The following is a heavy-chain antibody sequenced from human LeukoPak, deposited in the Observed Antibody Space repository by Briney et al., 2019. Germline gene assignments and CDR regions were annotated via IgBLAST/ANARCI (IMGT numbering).Heavy chain of an antibody. D-gene: IGHD3-3*01. CDR1: GYTFTSYA. V-gene: IGHV1-3*01. J-gene: IGHJ4*02. CDR2: INAGNGNT. CDR3: ASGDFWSGYSIY. Sequence: ASVKVSCKASGYTFTSYAMHWVRQAPGQRLEWMGWINAGNGNTKYSQKFQGRVTITRDTSASTAYMELSSLRSEDTAVYYCASGDFWSGYSIYWGQGTLVTVSS.